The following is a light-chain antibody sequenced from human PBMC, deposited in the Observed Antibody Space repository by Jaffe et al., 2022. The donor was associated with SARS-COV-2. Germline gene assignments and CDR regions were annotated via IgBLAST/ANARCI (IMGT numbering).Light chain of an antibody. CDR1: HSISTN. Sequence: EIVMTQSPATLSVSPGERATLSCRASHSISTNLAWYQQKPGQAPSLLIYGASTRATGFPARFSGSGSGTEFTLTISSLQSEDFAVYYCQQYNNWPLTFGGGTKVEIK. CDR2: GAS. J-gene: IGKJ4*01. CDR3: QQYNNWPLT. V-gene: IGKV3-15*01.